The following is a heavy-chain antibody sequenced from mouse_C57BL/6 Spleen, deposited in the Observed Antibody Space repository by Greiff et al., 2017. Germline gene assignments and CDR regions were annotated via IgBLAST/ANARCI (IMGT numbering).Heavy chain of an antibody. J-gene: IGHJ3*01. CDR1: GFTFSSYG. CDR3: ARRGSAWFAY. V-gene: IGHV5-6*01. CDR2: ISSGGSYT. Sequence: EVQLVESGGDLVKPGGSLKLSCAASGFTFSSYGMSWVRQTPDQRLEWVATISSGGSYTYYPDSVKGRFTISRANAKNTLYLQMSSLKAEDTAMYYCARRGSAWFAYWGQGTLVTVSA.